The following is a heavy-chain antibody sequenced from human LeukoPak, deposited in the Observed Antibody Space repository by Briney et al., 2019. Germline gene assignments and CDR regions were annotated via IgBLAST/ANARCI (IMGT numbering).Heavy chain of an antibody. CDR1: GFTFSSCA. Sequence: GRSLRLSCAASGFTFSSCAMHWVRQAPGKGLEWVAVISYDGSNKYYADSVKGRFTISRDNSKITLYLQMNSLRAEDTAVYYCASLWPTFFDYWGQGTLVTVSS. J-gene: IGHJ4*02. CDR2: ISYDGSNK. D-gene: IGHD3-10*01. CDR3: ASLWPTFFDY. V-gene: IGHV3-30-3*01.